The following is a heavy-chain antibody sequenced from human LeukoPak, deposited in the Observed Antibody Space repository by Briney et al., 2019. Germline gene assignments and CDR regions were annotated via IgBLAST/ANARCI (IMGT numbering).Heavy chain of an antibody. CDR1: GYTFTSYG. CDR3: ARERRYAIQLWLLDNDALDI. CDR2: ISAYNGNT. V-gene: IGHV1-18*01. J-gene: IGHJ3*02. D-gene: IGHD5-18*01. Sequence: ASVKVSCKASGYTFTSYGISWVRQAPGQGLEWMGWISAYNGNTNYAQKLQGRVTMTTDTSTSTAYMELRSLRSDDTAVYYCARERRYAIQLWLLDNDALDIWGQGTMVTVSS.